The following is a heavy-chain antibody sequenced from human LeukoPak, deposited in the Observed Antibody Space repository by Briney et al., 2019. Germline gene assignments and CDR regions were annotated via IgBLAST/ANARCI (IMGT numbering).Heavy chain of an antibody. V-gene: IGHV4-4*02. Sequence: SETLSLTCAVSGGSMESLNWWSWVRQHPGKGPEWIGEVFHSGTTNDNPSLKSRVTMSADRSKNQFSVKLSSVTAADTAIYYCARAVGAYLRYGGYFFDSWGQGILVVVSS. CDR2: VFHSGTT. CDR3: ARAVGAYLRYGGYFFDS. J-gene: IGHJ4*02. D-gene: IGHD4-23*01. CDR1: GGSMESLNW.